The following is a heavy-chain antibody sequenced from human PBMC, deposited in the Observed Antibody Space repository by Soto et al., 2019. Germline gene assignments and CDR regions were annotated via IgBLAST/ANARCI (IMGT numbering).Heavy chain of an antibody. J-gene: IGHJ6*02. D-gene: IGHD3-10*01. V-gene: IGHV4-61*08. Sequence: SETLSLTCTVSGGSISSGGYYWSWIRQHPGKGLEWIGYIYYSGSTYYNPSLKSRVTISVDTSKNQFSLKLSSVTAADTAVYYCARDQRPHYYGSGSHYYYYGMDVWGQGTTVTVSS. CDR2: IYYSGST. CDR1: GGSISSGGYY. CDR3: ARDQRPHYYGSGSHYYYYGMDV.